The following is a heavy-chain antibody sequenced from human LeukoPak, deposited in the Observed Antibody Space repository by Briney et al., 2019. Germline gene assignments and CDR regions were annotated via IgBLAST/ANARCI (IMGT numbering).Heavy chain of an antibody. J-gene: IGHJ4*02. V-gene: IGHV4-34*01. CDR2: INHSGST. Sequence: SETLSLTCAVYGGSFSGYYWSWIRQPPGKGLEWIGEINHSGSTNYNPSLKSRVTISVDTSKNQFSLKLRSVTAADTAVYYCARGLGPEGFATFGTQIYYFDYWGQGTLVTVSS. CDR1: GGSFSGYY. D-gene: IGHD2/OR15-2a*01. CDR3: ARGLGPEGFATFGTQIYYFDY.